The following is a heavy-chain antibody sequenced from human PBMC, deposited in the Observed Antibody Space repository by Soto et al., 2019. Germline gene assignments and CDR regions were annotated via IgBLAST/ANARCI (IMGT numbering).Heavy chain of an antibody. Sequence: GGSLRLSCAASGFTFSSYAMSWVRQAPGKGLEWVSAVSAGGGSTYYADSVKGRFTISRDNSKNMLYLQMNSLRADDTAVYYCAKRYYHDSSGYSGSIDHWGQGTLVTGSA. D-gene: IGHD3-22*01. V-gene: IGHV3-23*01. J-gene: IGHJ4*02. CDR1: GFTFSSYA. CDR3: AKRYYHDSSGYSGSIDH. CDR2: VSAGGGST.